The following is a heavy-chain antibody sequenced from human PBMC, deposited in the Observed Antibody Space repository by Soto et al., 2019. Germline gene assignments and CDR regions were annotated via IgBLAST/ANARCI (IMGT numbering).Heavy chain of an antibody. J-gene: IGHJ5*02. V-gene: IGHV4-61*01. CDR3: AGGRGHVTNWFDP. D-gene: IGHD2-21*02. CDR2: MYYSGST. CDR1: GGSVSSPTYY. Sequence: QVQLQESGPGLVKPSETLSLTCTVSGGSVSSPTYYWSWIRQPPGKGLEWIGYMYYSGSTNYNPSRQSRVTISLDTAKNQFSLKLSYVTAADKAGYYCAGGRGHVTNWFDPWGQGTLVTVSS.